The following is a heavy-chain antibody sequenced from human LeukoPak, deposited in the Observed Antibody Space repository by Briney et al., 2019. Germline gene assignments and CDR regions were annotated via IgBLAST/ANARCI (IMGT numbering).Heavy chain of an antibody. CDR1: GCTFSRYS. D-gene: IGHD2-15*01. CDR3: ARVVLRGWSFDY. J-gene: IGHJ4*02. Sequence: GGSLRLSCAASGCTFSRYSMNWVRQAPGKGLEWVSSISSSSSYIYYADSVKGRFTISRDNAKNSLYLKIKILRAEDTAVYYCARVVLRGWSFDYWGQGTLVTVSS. CDR2: ISSSSSYI. V-gene: IGHV3-21*01.